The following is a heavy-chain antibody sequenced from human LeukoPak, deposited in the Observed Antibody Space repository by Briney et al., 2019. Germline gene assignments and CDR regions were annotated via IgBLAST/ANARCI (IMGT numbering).Heavy chain of an antibody. J-gene: IGHJ4*02. Sequence: ASVKVSCKASGYTFTGYYMHWVRQAPGQGLEWMGWISAYNGNTNYAQKLQGRVTMTTDTSTSTAYMELRSLRSDDTAVYYCAKGTECDYWGQGTLVTVSS. CDR3: AKGTECDY. D-gene: IGHD1-1*01. CDR1: GYTFTGYY. V-gene: IGHV1-18*04. CDR2: ISAYNGNT.